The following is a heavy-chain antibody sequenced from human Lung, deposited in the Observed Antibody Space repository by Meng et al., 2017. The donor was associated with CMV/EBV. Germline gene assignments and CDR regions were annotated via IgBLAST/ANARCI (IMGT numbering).Heavy chain of an antibody. J-gene: IGHJ4*02. Sequence: SXXVFXXASGYTFTNYYLHWVRHAPGQGLEWMGMINSRSGTTTYSQKFQGRISMTRDTSTSTVYLDLSSLRSEESTVYYCAREEGSYDGSGAFDYWGQGXLVTFSS. D-gene: IGHD3-22*01. CDR1: GYTFTNYY. V-gene: IGHV1-46*01. CDR3: AREEGSYDGSGAFDY. CDR2: INSRSGTT.